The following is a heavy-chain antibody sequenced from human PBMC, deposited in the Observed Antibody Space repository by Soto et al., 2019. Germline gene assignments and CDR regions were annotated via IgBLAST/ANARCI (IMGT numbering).Heavy chain of an antibody. D-gene: IGHD3-3*01. J-gene: IGHJ4*02. CDR1: GFTFSSYA. V-gene: IGHV3-23*01. CDR3: AKAIRFPDMALDN. Sequence: EVHLLESGGNLVQPGGSLRLSCAASGFTFSSYAMSWVRQAPGKGPEWVSSISSSGDGIHYADSVKGRFTISRNNSKNTFWVQMNSLRAEDTAVYYCAKAIRFPDMALDNWGQGALVTVSS. CDR2: ISSSGDGI.